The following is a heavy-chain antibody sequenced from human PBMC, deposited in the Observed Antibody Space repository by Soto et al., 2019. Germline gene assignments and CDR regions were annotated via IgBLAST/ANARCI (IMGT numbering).Heavy chain of an antibody. D-gene: IGHD6-19*01. V-gene: IGHV1-18*01. Sequence: GASVKLSCKASGYPFTSYGISWVRQAPGQGLEWMGWISAYNGNTNYAQKLQGRVTMTTDTSTGTAYMELRSLRSDDTAVYYCARAPPSSVGSGWWYWGQGTLVTVSS. CDR1: GYPFTSYG. J-gene: IGHJ4*02. CDR3: ARAPPSSVGSGWWY. CDR2: ISAYNGNT.